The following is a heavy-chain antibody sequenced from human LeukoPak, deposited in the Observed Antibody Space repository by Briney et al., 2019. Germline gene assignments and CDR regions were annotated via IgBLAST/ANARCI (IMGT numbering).Heavy chain of an antibody. CDR2: IWYDGSDK. CDR3: ARDTYNMDV. J-gene: IGHJ6*02. CDR1: GFTFSLYG. Sequence: GGSLRLSCAASGFTFSLYGMHWVRQTPGKGLEWVALIWYDGSDKYYADSVKGRLTISRDSSMNTLYLQMNSLRAEDTAVYYCARDTYNMDVWGQGTTVTVSS. D-gene: IGHD5-24*01. V-gene: IGHV3-33*01.